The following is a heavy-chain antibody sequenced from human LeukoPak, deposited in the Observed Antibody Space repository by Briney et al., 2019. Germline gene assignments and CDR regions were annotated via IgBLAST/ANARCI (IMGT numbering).Heavy chain of an antibody. CDR1: GFTFSSYA. J-gene: IGHJ6*03. D-gene: IGHD2-2*01. Sequence: GGSLRLSCAASGFTFSSYAMHWVRQAPGKGLEWVAVISYDGSNKYHADSVKGRFTISRDNSKNTLYLQMNSLRAEDTAVYYCARSIVVVPAAIRDYYYYMDVWGKGTTVTVSS. V-gene: IGHV3-30*04. CDR3: ARSIVVVPAAIRDYYYYMDV. CDR2: ISYDGSNK.